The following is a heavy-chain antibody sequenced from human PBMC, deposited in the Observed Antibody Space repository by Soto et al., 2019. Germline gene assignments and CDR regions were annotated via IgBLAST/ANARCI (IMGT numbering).Heavy chain of an antibody. V-gene: IGHV1-8*01. Sequence: ASVKVSCKASGYTFTSYDINWVRQATGQGLEWMGWMNPNSGNTGYAQKFQGRVTMTRNTSISTAYMELSSLRSEDTAVYYCARGFRLELPRAFDIWGQGTMVTVSS. CDR1: GYTFTSYD. CDR3: ARGFRLELPRAFDI. D-gene: IGHD1-7*01. CDR2: MNPNSGNT. J-gene: IGHJ3*02.